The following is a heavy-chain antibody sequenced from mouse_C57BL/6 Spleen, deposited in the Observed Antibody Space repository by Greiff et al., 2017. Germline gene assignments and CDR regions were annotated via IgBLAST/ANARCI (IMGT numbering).Heavy chain of an antibody. CDR3: ARYGYYGSREGYYYAMDY. J-gene: IGHJ4*01. CDR1: GFTFTDYY. CDR2: IRNKANGYTT. D-gene: IGHD1-1*01. V-gene: IGHV7-3*01. Sequence: EVKLVESGGGLVQPGGSLSLSCAASGFTFTDYYMSWVRQPPGKALEWLGFIRNKANGYTTEYSASVKGRFTIYRDNSQSILYLQMNALRAEDSATYYCARYGYYGSREGYYYAMDYWGQGTSVTVSS.